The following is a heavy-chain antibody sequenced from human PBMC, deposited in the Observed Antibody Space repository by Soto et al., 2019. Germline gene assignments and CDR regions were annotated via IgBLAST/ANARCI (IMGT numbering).Heavy chain of an antibody. V-gene: IGHV4-30-2*01. J-gene: IGHJ4*02. Sequence: TLSLTCAVSGGYICSGGYSWSWIRQPPGKGLEWIGYIYHSGSTYYNPSLKSRVTISVDKSKNQFSLQLSSVTAADTALYYCARDPPLPAAMVDWGQGTLVNVSS. D-gene: IGHD2-2*01. CDR2: IYHSGST. CDR1: GGYICSGGYS. CDR3: ARDPPLPAAMVD.